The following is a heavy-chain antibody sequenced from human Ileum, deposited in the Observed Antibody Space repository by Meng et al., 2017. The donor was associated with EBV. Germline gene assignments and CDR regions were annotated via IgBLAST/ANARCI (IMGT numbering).Heavy chain of an antibody. CDR3: ARGFYTYGSSCFDY. Sequence: QGQLQTWGAGLSNPSETLSLTCAVYGGSFSGYYWTWIRQPPGKGLEWIGEINHSGSTNYNPSLKSRVTISVDKNQFSLKLSSVTAADTAVYYCARGFYTYGSSCFDYWGQGTLVTVSS. J-gene: IGHJ4*02. CDR1: GGSFSGYY. CDR2: INHSGST. D-gene: IGHD6-13*01. V-gene: IGHV4-34*01.